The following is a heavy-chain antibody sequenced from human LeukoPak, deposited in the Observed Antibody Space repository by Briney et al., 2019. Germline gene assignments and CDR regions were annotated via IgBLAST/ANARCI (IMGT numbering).Heavy chain of an antibody. CDR3: AREGPYYGMDV. CDR2: IYGGGGT. V-gene: IGHV3-53*01. Sequence: PGGSLRLSCAASGFTVSNNHMSWVRQAPGKGLEWVSTIYGGGGTYYEDSVKGRFTISRDNSRNTLYLQMNSLRVEDTALYYCAREGPYYGMDVWGQGTTVTVSS. J-gene: IGHJ6*02. CDR1: GFTVSNNH. D-gene: IGHD2-21*01.